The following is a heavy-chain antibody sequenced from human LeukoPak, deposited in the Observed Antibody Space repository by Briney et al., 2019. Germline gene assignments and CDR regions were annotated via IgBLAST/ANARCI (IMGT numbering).Heavy chain of an antibody. J-gene: IGHJ5*02. D-gene: IGHD3-10*01. CDR2: FDPEDGEI. Sequence: ASVKVSCKVSGYTLSELSIYWVRQAPGKGPEWMGGFDPEDGEIRYAQKLQGRATMAEDTSTDTAYMELSSLKPDDTAMYYCARGGRMRSGTQGRDWFDPWGQGTLVTVSS. V-gene: IGHV1-24*01. CDR3: ARGGRMRSGTQGRDWFDP. CDR1: GYTLSELS.